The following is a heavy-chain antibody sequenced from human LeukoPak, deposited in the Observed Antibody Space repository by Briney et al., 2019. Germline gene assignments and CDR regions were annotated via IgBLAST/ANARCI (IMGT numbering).Heavy chain of an antibody. J-gene: IGHJ6*03. Sequence: PSETLSLTCTVSGGSISSGSYYWSWIRQPAGKGLEWIGRIYTSGSTNYNPSLKSRVTISVDTSKNQFSLKLSSVTAADTAVYYCARMTVVPAVDYYYYMDVWGKGTTVTVSS. CDR2: IYTSGST. CDR3: ARMTVVPAVDYYYYMDV. V-gene: IGHV4-61*02. D-gene: IGHD2-2*01. CDR1: GGSISSGSYY.